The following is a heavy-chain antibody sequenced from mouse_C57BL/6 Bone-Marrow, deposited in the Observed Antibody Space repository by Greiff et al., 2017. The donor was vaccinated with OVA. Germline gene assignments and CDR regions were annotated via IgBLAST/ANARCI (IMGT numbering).Heavy chain of an antibody. CDR3: ARWTVTLGDYAMDY. V-gene: IGHV1-52*01. Sequence: QVQLQQPGAELVRPGSSVKLSCKASGYTFTSYWMHWVKQRPIQGLEWIGNIDPSDSETHYNQKFKDKATLTVDKSSSTAYMQLSSLTSEDSAVYYCARWTVTLGDYAMDYWGQGTSVTVSS. D-gene: IGHD2-2*01. CDR1: GYTFTSYW. J-gene: IGHJ4*01. CDR2: IDPSDSET.